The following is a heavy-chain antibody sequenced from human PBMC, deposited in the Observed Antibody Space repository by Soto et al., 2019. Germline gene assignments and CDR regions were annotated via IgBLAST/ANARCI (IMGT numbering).Heavy chain of an antibody. D-gene: IGHD4-4*01. CDR2: INSDGSST. CDR3: ARGDYSNLRLDY. V-gene: IGHV3-74*01. CDR1: GFTFRSHW. J-gene: IGHJ4*02. Sequence: PGGSLRLSCAVSGFTFRSHWMHWVRQAPGKGLVWVSRINSDGSSTDYADSVRGRFTLSRDNAKNTLFLQVNSLRAEDTAVYYCARGDYSNLRLDYWGQGTLVTVSS.